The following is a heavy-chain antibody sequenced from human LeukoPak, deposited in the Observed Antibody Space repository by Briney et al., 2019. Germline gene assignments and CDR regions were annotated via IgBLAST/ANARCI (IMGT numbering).Heavy chain of an antibody. CDR3: ARAKLWFDY. Sequence: PSQTPSLTCTVSGGSISNYYWSWIRQPPGKGLEWIGYIYYSGSPNYNPSLKSRVTISVDTSKNQFSLKLSSVTAADTAVYYCARAKLWFDYWGQGTLVTVSS. V-gene: IGHV4-59*01. J-gene: IGHJ4*02. CDR2: IYYSGSP. CDR1: GGSISNYY. D-gene: IGHD3-10*01.